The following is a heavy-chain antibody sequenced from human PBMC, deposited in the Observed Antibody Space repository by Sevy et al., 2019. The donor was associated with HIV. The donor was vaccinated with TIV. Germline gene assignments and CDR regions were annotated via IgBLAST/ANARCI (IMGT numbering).Heavy chain of an antibody. CDR1: GFTFSNYG. CDR3: ARDKTILEGRYGMDV. D-gene: IGHD3-3*01. CDR2: IFSEGNIK. V-gene: IGHV3-33*01. J-gene: IGHJ6*02. Sequence: GGSLRLSCAAFGFTFSNYGMHWVRQAPGKGLEWVASIFSEGNIKYYSDSVKGRFTISRDNSKNSLFLQMNSLRADDTAVYFCARDKTILEGRYGMDVWGQGTTVTVSS.